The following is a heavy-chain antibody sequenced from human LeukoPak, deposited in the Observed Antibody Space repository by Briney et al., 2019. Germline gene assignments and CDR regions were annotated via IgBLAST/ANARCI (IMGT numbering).Heavy chain of an antibody. CDR3: ARVYYYDSGSRWGDYFDY. J-gene: IGHJ4*02. V-gene: IGHV3-11*04. D-gene: IGHD3-10*01. CDR1: GFTFSDYY. CDR2: ISSSGSTI. Sequence: AGGSLRLSCAASGFTFSDYYMSWIRQAPGKGLEWVSYISSSGSTIYYADSVKGRFTISRDNAKNSLYLQMNSLRAEDTAVYYCARVYYYDSGSRWGDYFDYWGQGTLVTVSS.